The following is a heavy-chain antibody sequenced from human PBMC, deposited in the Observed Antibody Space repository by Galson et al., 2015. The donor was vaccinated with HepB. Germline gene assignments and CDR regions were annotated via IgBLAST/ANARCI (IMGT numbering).Heavy chain of an antibody. CDR3: AKDLYLTMNKVTAALDH. Sequence: SLRLSCAASGFTFDDFAMHWVRQAPGKGLEWLSGISWNGGGIVYADSVKGRFTISRDNGKNSLHLQMNSLRAEDTALYYCAKDLYLTMNKVTAALDHWGQGTLVTVSS. CDR2: ISWNGGGI. D-gene: IGHD2-21*02. V-gene: IGHV3-9*01. J-gene: IGHJ4*02. CDR1: GFTFDDFA.